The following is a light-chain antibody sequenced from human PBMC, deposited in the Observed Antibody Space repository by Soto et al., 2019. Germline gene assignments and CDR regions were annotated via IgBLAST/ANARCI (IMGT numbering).Light chain of an antibody. CDR1: KLGDKY. CDR2: QDS. Sequence: SYELTPPPSVSVSPGQTASITCSGDKLGDKYACWYQQKPGQSPVLVIYQDSKRPSGIPERFSGSNSGITATLTISGTQAMDEADYYCQAWDSSTVVFGGGTKLTVL. V-gene: IGLV3-1*01. J-gene: IGLJ2*01. CDR3: QAWDSSTVV.